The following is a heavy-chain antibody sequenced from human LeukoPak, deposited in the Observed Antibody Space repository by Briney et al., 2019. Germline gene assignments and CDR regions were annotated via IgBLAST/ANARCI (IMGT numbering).Heavy chain of an antibody. D-gene: IGHD1-7*01. Sequence: SVKGRFTISRDNAKNSLCLQMNSLRAEDTAVYYCARDGNTFDIWGQGTLVTVSS. CDR3: ARDGNTFDI. V-gene: IGHV3-11*06. J-gene: IGHJ4*02.